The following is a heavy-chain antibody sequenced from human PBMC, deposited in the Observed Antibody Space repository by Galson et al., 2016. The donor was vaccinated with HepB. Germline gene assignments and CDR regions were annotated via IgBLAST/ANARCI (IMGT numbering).Heavy chain of an antibody. J-gene: IGHJ6*02. CDR2: ISYHGSDK. Sequence: SLRLSCAASGFAFSGSAMHWVRQAPGKGLEWVAAISYHGSDKYYADSVKGRVTISRDNSNNTLYLQMTSLSPEDTAVYYCARDKSFYYYGMDVWGQGPTVTVSS. CDR3: ARDKSFYYYGMDV. V-gene: IGHV3-30-3*01. CDR1: GFAFSGSA.